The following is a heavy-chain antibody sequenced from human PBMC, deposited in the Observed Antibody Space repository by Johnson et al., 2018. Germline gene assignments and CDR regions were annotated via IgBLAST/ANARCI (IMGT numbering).Heavy chain of an antibody. CDR1: GFIFSSYG. CDR3: AKVVAYYYYMDV. Sequence: QVQLQESGGGVVQPGRSLKLSCAASGFIFSSYGIHWVRQAPGKGLEWVAGVSYDGSKKHYADSLKGRFSISRDNSKKTLYLQMNSLRTEDTAVYYCAKVVAYYYYMDVWGKGTTVTVSS. J-gene: IGHJ6*03. CDR2: VSYDGSKK. V-gene: IGHV3-30*18.